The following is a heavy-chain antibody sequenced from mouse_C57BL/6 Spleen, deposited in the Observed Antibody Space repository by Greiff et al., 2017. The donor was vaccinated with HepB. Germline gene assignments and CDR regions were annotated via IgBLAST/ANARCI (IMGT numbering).Heavy chain of an antibody. CDR3: TRLLY. CDR1: GYTFTDYE. J-gene: IGHJ2*01. CDR2: IDPETGGT. Sequence: QVHVKQSGAELVRPGASVTLSCKASGYTFTDYEMHWVKQTPVHGLEWIGAIDPETGGTAYNQKFKGKAILTADKSSSTVYMELRSLTSEDSSVYYCTRLLYWGQGTTLTVSS. V-gene: IGHV1-15*01.